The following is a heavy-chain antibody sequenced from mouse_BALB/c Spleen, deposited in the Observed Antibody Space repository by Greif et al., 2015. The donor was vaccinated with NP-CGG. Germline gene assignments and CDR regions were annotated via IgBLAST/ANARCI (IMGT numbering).Heavy chain of an antibody. CDR1: GFTFSSYT. D-gene: IGHD3-1*01. J-gene: IGHJ3*01. CDR2: ISSGGSYT. V-gene: IGHV5-6-4*01. Sequence: EVQLVESGGGLVKPGGSLKLSCAASGFTFSSYTMSWVRQTPEKRLEWVATISSGGSYTYYPDSVKGRFTISRDNAKNTLYLQMSSLKSEDTAMYYCTRDGGSSGYWGQGTLVTVSA. CDR3: TRDGGSSGY.